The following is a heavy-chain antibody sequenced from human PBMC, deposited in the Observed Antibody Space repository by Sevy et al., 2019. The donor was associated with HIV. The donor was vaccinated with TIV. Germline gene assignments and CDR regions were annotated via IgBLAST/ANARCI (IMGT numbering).Heavy chain of an antibody. D-gene: IGHD3-16*01. CDR3: ARGEIMKGAFDI. V-gene: IGHV3-11*04. J-gene: IGHJ3*02. CDR1: GFSFSDYY. CDR2: ISASLSTT. Sequence: GGSLRLSCAASGFSFSDYYMTWIRQAPGKGLEYISYISASLSTTHYADSVKDRFNISKDNAKKLLYIQMNSLRLEETAVYYGARGEIMKGAFDIWGQGTLVTVSS.